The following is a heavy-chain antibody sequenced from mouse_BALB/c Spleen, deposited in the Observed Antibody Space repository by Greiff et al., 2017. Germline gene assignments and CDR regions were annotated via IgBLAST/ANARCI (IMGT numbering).Heavy chain of an antibody. V-gene: IGHV1-14*01. CDR3: ARSDRYDGNAMDY. CDR2: INPYNDGT. D-gene: IGHD2-14*01. CDR1: GYTFTSYV. Sequence: EVKLMESGPELVKPGASVKMSCKASGYTFTSYVMHWVKQKPGQGLEWIGYINPYNDGTKYNEKFKGKATLTSDKSSSTAYMELSSLTSEDSAVYYCARSDRYDGNAMDYWGQGTSVTVSS. J-gene: IGHJ4*01.